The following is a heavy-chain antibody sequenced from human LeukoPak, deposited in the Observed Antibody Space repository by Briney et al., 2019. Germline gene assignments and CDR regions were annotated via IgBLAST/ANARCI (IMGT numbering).Heavy chain of an antibody. CDR1: GGSFSGYY. V-gene: IGHV4-34*01. D-gene: IGHD6-19*01. J-gene: IGHJ4*02. Sequence: SETLSLTCAVYGGSFSGYYWSWIRQPPGKGLEWIGEINHSGSTNYNPSLKSRVTISVDTSKNQFSLKLSSVTAADTAVYYCARGRAVAGRGFDYWGQGTQVTVSS. CDR3: ARGRAVAGRGFDY. CDR2: INHSGST.